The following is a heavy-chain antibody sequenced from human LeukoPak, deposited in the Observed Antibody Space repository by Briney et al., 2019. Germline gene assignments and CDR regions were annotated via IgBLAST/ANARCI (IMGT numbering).Heavy chain of an antibody. CDR3: ARGRPHGNDY. Sequence: GGSLRLSCAVSGFPLSDAWMNWVRQAPGKGLVWVSRIASDGSSTTYADSVKGRFSISRDNAKNTLYLQMNSLRVEDTAVYYCARGRPHGNDYWGQGTLVTVSS. D-gene: IGHD4-23*01. CDR2: IASDGSST. V-gene: IGHV3-74*01. CDR1: GFPLSDAW. J-gene: IGHJ4*02.